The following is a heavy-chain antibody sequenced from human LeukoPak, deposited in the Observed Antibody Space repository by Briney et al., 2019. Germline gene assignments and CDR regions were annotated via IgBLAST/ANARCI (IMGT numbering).Heavy chain of an antibody. CDR3: ARVGSGAELWFGESRSPYGMDV. CDR1: GVSVSSGSYY. J-gene: IGHJ6*02. V-gene: IGHV4-61*01. D-gene: IGHD3-10*01. Sequence: SETLSLTCTVSGVSVSSGSYYWCWIQHRPGKGLEWIGYIYYSGSTNYNPSLKSRVTISVDTSKNQFSLKLSSVTAADTAVYYCARVGSGAELWFGESRSPYGMDVWGQGTTVTVSS. CDR2: IYYSGST.